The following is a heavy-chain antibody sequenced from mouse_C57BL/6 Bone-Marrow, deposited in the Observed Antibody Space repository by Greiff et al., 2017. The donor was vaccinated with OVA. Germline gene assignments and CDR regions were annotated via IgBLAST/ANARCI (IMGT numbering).Heavy chain of an antibody. CDR1: GFTFSDYG. J-gene: IGHJ4*01. Sequence: EVKLVESGGGLVKPGGSLKLSCAASGFTFSDYGMHWVRQAPEKGLEWVAYISSGSSTIYYADTVKGRFTITRDNAKNTLYLQSTSLRSEDTAMYYCARPGAMDYWGPGTSVTVSS. V-gene: IGHV5-17*01. CDR3: ARPGAMDY. CDR2: ISSGSSTI.